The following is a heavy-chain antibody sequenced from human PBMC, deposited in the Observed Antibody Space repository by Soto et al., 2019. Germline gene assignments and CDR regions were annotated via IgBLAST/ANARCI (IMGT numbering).Heavy chain of an antibody. CDR3: AKDQSIAARRSTTEFDY. J-gene: IGHJ4*02. CDR2: IPYDGINR. CDR1: GFTFTSYG. Sequence: QVQLVESGGGVVQPGRSLRLSCAASGFTFTSYGMHWVHQAPGKGLEWVAVIPYDGINRYYADSVKGRFTISRDNSKNTLYLQMNSLRGEDTAVYYCAKDQSIAARRSTTEFDYWGQGTLVTVSS. V-gene: IGHV3-30*18. D-gene: IGHD6-6*01.